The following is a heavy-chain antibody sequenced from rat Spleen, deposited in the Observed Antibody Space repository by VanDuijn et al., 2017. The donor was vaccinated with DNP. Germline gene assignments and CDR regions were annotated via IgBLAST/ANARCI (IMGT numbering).Heavy chain of an antibody. V-gene: IGHV5-46*01. Sequence: EVQLVESGGGLVQPGRSMKLSCAASEFTFSSFPMAWVRQAPKKGLEWVATISAGGDSTSFRDSVKGRFTISRDNAKSTLYLQMNSLRSEDTATYYCTRDEAALVAYWGQGTLVTVSS. CDR3: TRDEAALVAY. CDR2: ISAGGDST. J-gene: IGHJ3*01. CDR1: EFTFSSFP. D-gene: IGHD1-2*01.